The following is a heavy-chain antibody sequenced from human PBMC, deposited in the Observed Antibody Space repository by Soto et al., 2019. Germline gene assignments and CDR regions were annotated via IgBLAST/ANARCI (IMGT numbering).Heavy chain of an antibody. CDR1: GGTFSSYA. J-gene: IGHJ4*02. D-gene: IGHD5-18*01. V-gene: IGHV1-69*13. CDR3: ARDRGGTAMVFTYFDY. CDR2: IIPIFGTA. Sequence: SVKVSCKASGGTFSSYAISWVRQAPGQGLEWMGGIIPIFGTANYAQKFQGRVTITADESTSTAYMELSSLRSEDTAVYYCARDRGGTAMVFTYFDYWGQGTLVTVSS.